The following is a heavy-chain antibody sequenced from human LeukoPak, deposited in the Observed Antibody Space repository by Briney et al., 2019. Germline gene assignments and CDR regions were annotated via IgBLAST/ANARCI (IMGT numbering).Heavy chain of an antibody. J-gene: IGHJ3*02. CDR2: IYYSGST. CDR1: GGSISSYY. Sequence: PSETLSLICTVSGGSISSYYWSWIRQPPGKGLEWIGYIYYSGSTNYNPSLKSRVTISVDTPKNQFSLKLSSVTAADTAVYYCAASRTDAFDIWGQGTMVTVSS. CDR3: AASRTDAFDI. V-gene: IGHV4-59*01.